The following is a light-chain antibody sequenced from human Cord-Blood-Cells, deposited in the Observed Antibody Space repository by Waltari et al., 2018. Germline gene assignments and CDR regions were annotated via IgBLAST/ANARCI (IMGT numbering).Light chain of an antibody. CDR3: QQYGSSPWT. CDR1: QSVSSSY. CDR2: GAS. V-gene: IGKV3-20*01. Sequence: DIVFTQHPGTLSLSPGERATLSCRASQSVSSSYLAWYQQKPGQAPRLLIYGASSRATGIPDRFSGSGSGTDFTLTISRLEPEDFAVYYCQQYGSSPWTFGQGTKVEIK. J-gene: IGKJ1*01.